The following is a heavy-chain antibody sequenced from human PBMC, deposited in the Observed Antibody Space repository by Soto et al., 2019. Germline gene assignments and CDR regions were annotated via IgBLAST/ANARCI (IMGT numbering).Heavy chain of an antibody. D-gene: IGHD5-12*01. CDR2: IYYSGST. J-gene: IGHJ4*02. V-gene: IGHV4-59*01. CDR1: GGSISSYY. CDR3: ARVEMATIHFDY. Sequence: SETLSLTCTVSGGSISSYYWSWILQPPGKGLEWIGYIYYSGSTNYNPSLKSRVTISVDTSKNQFSLKLSSVTAADTAVYYCARVEMATIHFDYWGQGTLVTVSS.